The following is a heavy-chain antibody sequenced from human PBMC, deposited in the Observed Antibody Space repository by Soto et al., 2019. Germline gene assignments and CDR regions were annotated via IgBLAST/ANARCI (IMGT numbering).Heavy chain of an antibody. CDR1: GFTFSSYA. D-gene: IGHD6-19*01. Sequence: GGSLRLSCAASGFTFSSYAMSWVRQAPGKGLEWVSTISGSGGSTYYADSVKGRFTISRDNSKNTLYVQMNSLRAEDTAVYYCAKGGSGWPYYYYYYGMDVWGQGTTVTVSS. CDR2: ISGSGGST. CDR3: AKGGSGWPYYYYYYGMDV. V-gene: IGHV3-23*01. J-gene: IGHJ6*02.